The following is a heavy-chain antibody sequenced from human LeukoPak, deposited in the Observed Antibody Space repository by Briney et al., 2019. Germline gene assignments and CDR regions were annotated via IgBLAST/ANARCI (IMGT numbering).Heavy chain of an antibody. CDR2: IWSDASNQ. D-gene: IGHD3-22*01. V-gene: IGHV3-33*03. CDR1: GGTFSSYA. Sequence: SCKASGGTFSSYAISWVRQAPGKGLDWVAMIWSDASNQYYADSVKGRFTISRDNAKNSLYLQMNSLRAEDTAVYYCATYSSLNRREFQYWGQGTLLTVSS. J-gene: IGHJ1*01. CDR3: ATYSSLNRREFQY.